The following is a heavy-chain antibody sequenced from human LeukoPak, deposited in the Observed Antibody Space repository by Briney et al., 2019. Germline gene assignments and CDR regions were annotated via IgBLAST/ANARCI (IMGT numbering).Heavy chain of an antibody. J-gene: IGHJ4*02. Sequence: ASVKVSCKASGYSFSTYTINWVHQAPGQRLEWMGWINAGNGNTKYSQKFQGRVTITRDTSASTAYMELSSLESEDTAMYYCAREGDYDFWSGYYNPRGFDYWGQGTQVTVSS. CDR1: GYSFSTYT. D-gene: IGHD3-3*01. V-gene: IGHV1-3*01. CDR2: INAGNGNT. CDR3: AREGDYDFWSGYYNPRGFDY.